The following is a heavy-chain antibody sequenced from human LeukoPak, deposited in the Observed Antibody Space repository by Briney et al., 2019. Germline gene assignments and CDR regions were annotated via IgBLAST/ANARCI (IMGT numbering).Heavy chain of an antibody. D-gene: IGHD3-10*01. CDR1: GGSIGSSSYY. Sequence: AETLSLTCTVSGGSIGSSSYYWGWIRQPPGKGLEWIGYMYYSGYTNYNPSLNSRVTISVGTSKNQFSLKLSSVTAADTAVYYCARTPMVRGTYYMDVWGKGTTVTISS. V-gene: IGHV4-61*05. J-gene: IGHJ6*03. CDR3: ARTPMVRGTYYMDV. CDR2: MYYSGYT.